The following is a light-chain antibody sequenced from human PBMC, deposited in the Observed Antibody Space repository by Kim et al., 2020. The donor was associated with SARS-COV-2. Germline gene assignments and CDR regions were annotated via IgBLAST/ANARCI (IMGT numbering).Light chain of an antibody. CDR3: QQYNNWPYT. J-gene: IGKJ2*01. Sequence: SVSPGARATLSGRASQSVSSNLAWYQQKPGQAPRLLIYGASTRATGIPARFSGSGSGTEFTLTISSLQSEDFAVYYCQQYNNWPYTFGQGTKLEI. CDR2: GAS. CDR1: QSVSSN. V-gene: IGKV3-15*01.